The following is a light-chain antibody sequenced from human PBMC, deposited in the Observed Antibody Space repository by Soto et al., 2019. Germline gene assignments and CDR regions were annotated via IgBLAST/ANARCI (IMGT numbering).Light chain of an antibody. Sequence: DIQMTQSPSTLSASVGDRVTITCRASQSISTWLAWYQQKPGKAPNLLIYKASNLESGVPSRFTGSGSGTDFTLTISGLQRDDFATCYCQPYENYYTCGQGTKLEIK. V-gene: IGKV1-5*03. J-gene: IGKJ2*01. CDR3: QPYENYYT. CDR1: QSISTW. CDR2: KAS.